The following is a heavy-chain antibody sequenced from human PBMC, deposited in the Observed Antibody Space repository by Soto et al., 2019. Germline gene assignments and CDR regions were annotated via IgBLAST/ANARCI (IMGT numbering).Heavy chain of an antibody. D-gene: IGHD1-7*01. Sequence: QVQLVQSGAEEKKPGASVKVSCKASGYTFTSYAMHWVRQAPGQRLAWMGWINAGNGNTKYSQKFQGRVTITSETAARTACLELTRLRSEDAGVYDCVHSQLGTTPVGMDVWGPGTTVTGSS. J-gene: IGHJ6*01. CDR3: VHSQLGTTPVGMDV. CDR1: GYTFTSYA. CDR2: INAGNGNT. V-gene: IGHV1-3*05.